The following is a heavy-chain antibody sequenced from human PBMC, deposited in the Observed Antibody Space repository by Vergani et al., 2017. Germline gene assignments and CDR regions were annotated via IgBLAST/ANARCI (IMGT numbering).Heavy chain of an antibody. CDR3: AKDVGGNGYSYGDFDY. V-gene: IGHV3-23*01. D-gene: IGHD5-18*01. Sequence: EVQLLESGGGLVQPGGSLRLSRAASGFTFSSYAMSWVRQAPGKGLEWVSAISGSGGSTYYADSVKGRFTISRDNSKNTLYLQMNSLRAEDTAVYYCAKDVGGNGYSYGDFDYWGQGTLVTVSS. J-gene: IGHJ4*02. CDR2: ISGSGGST. CDR1: GFTFSSYA.